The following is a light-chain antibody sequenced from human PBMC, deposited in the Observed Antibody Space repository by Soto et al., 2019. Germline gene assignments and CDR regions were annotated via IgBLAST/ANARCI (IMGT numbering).Light chain of an antibody. CDR2: GAS. Sequence: EIVLTQSPGTLSLSPVERATLSGMASQSVSSSYLAWYQQKPGQAPRLLIYGASSRATGIPDRFSGSGSGTDFTLTISSLQSEDFAVYYCQQYGGSPSITFGQGTRLEIK. J-gene: IGKJ5*01. CDR3: QQYGGSPSIT. V-gene: IGKV3-20*01. CDR1: QSVSSSY.